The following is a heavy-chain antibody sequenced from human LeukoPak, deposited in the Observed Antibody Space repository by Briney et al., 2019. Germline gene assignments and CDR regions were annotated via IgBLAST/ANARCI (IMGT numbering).Heavy chain of an antibody. D-gene: IGHD2-2*01. V-gene: IGHV4-38-2*01. J-gene: IGHJ1*01. CDR3: ARSVIVVVPAAALSFQH. CDR2: IYHSGST. CDR1: GYSISSGYY. Sequence: SETLSLTCAVSGYSISSGYYWGWIRQPPGKGLEWIGSIYHSGSTYYNPSLKSRVTISVDTSKNQFSLKLSSVTAADTAVYYCARSVIVVVPAAALSFQHRGQGTLVTVSS.